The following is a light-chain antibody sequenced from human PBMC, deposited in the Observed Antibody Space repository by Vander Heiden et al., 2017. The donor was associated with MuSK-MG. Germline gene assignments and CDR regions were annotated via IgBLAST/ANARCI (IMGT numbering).Light chain of an antibody. V-gene: IGKV3-11*01. CDR3: QQRSDWPPYT. CDR2: DVS. Sequence: EIVLTQSPVTLSLSPGERATLSCRASQTVSSSLAWYQRKPGQAPRLLIYDVSNRATGIPARFSGSGSGTDFTLTISSLEPEDFAVYYCQQRSDWPPYTFGQGTKLEIK. J-gene: IGKJ2*01. CDR1: QTVSSS.